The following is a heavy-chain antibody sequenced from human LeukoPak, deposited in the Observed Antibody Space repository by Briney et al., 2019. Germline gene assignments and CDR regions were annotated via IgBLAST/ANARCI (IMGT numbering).Heavy chain of an antibody. D-gene: IGHD6-13*01. CDR3: ARYSSSWPLGYGMDV. CDR1: GFTFSSYA. Sequence: GGSLRFSCAASGFTFSSYAMHWVRQAPGKGLEWVAVISYDGSNKYYADSVKGRFTISRDNSKNTLYLQMNSLRAEDTAVYYCARYSSSWPLGYGMDVWGQGTTVTVSS. CDR2: ISYDGSNK. V-gene: IGHV3-30*04. J-gene: IGHJ6*02.